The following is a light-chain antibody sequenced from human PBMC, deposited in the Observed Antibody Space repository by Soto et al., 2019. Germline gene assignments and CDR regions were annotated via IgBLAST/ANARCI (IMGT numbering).Light chain of an antibody. V-gene: IGKV3-15*01. CDR3: HQYNSWPPGT. CDR2: DAS. CDR1: QSISRS. Sequence: EIVLTQSPAILSVSPGERATLSCRVSQSISRSLAWYQQKPGQAPRLLISDASTRATGIPARFSGSGSGTEFTLTISSLQSEDFALYYCHQYNSWPPGTFGQGTK. J-gene: IGKJ2*01.